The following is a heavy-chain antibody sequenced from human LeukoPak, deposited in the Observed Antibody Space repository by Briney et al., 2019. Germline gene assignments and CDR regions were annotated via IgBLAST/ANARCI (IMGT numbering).Heavy chain of an antibody. Sequence: GGSLRLSCAASGFTFSSYAMSWVRQAPGKGLEWVSATSGSGGSTYYADSVKGRFTISRDNSKSTLYLQMNSLRAEDTAVYYCAKQVEMATNDYFDYWGQGTLVTVSS. CDR3: AKQVEMATNDYFDY. CDR1: GFTFSSYA. D-gene: IGHD5-24*01. J-gene: IGHJ4*02. V-gene: IGHV3-23*01. CDR2: TSGSGGST.